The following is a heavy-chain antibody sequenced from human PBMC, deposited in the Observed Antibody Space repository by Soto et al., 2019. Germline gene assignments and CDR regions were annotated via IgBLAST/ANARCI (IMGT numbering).Heavy chain of an antibody. CDR1: GYTFTSYA. D-gene: IGHD2-2*02. CDR2: INAGNGNT. J-gene: IGHJ4*01. CDR3: AGGIPLPTPLDY. V-gene: IGHV1-3*05. Sequence: QVQLVQSGAEEKKPGASVKVSCKASGYTFTSYAMHWVRQAPGQRLEWMGWINAGNGNTNYSQKFQGRVTITRDTSASTAYMELSSLRSEDTAVYYCAGGIPLPTPLDYWGHGTLVTVSS.